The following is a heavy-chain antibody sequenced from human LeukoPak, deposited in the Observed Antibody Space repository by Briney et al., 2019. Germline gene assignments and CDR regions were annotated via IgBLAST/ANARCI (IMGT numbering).Heavy chain of an antibody. CDR1: GFTFSSYW. D-gene: IGHD3-10*01. CDR3: ARDPNGSGSYWDY. CDR2: IKQDGSEK. Sequence: PGGSLRLSCAASGFTFSSYWMSWVRQAPGKGLEWVANIKQDGSEKYYVDSVKGRFTISRDNAKNSLYLQMNSLRAEDTAVYYCARDPNGSGSYWDYWGQGTLVTVSS. V-gene: IGHV3-7*01. J-gene: IGHJ4*02.